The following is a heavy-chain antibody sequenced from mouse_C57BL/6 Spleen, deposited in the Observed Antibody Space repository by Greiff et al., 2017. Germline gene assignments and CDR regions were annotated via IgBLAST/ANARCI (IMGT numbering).Heavy chain of an antibody. CDR2: IDPSDSYT. CDR1: GYTFTSYW. J-gene: IGHJ1*03. D-gene: IGHD1-1*01. Sequence: QVQLKQPGAELVRPGTSVKLSCKASGYTFTSYWMHWVKQRPGQGLEWIGVIDPSDSYTNYNQKFKGKATLTVDTSSSPAYMQLSSLTSEDSAVYYCARGVTTVRYWYFDVWGTGTTVTVSS. CDR3: ARGVTTVRYWYFDV. V-gene: IGHV1-59*01.